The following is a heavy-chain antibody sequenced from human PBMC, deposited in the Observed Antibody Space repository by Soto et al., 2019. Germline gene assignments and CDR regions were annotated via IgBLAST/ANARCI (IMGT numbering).Heavy chain of an antibody. CDR2: IYPGDSDT. CDR3: ATLDERWSPLSSGLEY. J-gene: IGHJ4*02. CDR1: GYSFSTYW. Sequence: PGESLKISCVGSGYSFSTYWIGWVRQMPGNGLEWMGIIYPGDSDTIYSPPFQGQVTISVDMSISTAYLQWSSLKASDTAMYYCATLDERWSPLSSGLEYWGQGTLVTVSS. D-gene: IGHD3-22*01. V-gene: IGHV5-51*01.